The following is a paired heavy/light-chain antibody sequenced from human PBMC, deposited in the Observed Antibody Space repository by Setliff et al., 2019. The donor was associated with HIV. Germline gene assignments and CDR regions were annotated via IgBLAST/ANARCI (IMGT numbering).Heavy chain of an antibody. V-gene: IGHV3-49*03. CDR2: IRNKAFGGTT. D-gene: IGHD3-22*01. CDR1: GFTFGDYG. J-gene: IGHJ4*02. Sequence: EVQVVESGGGLVQPGRSLRLSCTASGFTFGDYGMSWFRQAPGKGLEWVGFIRNKAFGGTTEYAASVKGRFTISRNDSKSIVYLQMNSLKSEDTAVYYCAREHYYDSTGYYINWGQGTLVTVSS. CDR3: AREHYYDSTGYYIN.
Light chain of an antibody. CDR1: QGIRND. CDR3: LQDYNYPWT. CDR2: AAS. V-gene: IGKV1-6*01. J-gene: IGKJ1*01. Sequence: AIQMTQSPSSLSASVGDRVTITCRASQGIRNDLGWYQQKPGKAPKLLIYAASTLQSGVPSRFSGSGSGTDFTLTISSLQPEDFATYYCLQDYNYPWTFGQGTKVEIK.